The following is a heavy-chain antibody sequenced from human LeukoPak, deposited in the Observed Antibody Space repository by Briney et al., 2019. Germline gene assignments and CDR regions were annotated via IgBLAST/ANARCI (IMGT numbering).Heavy chain of an antibody. J-gene: IGHJ4*02. D-gene: IGHD1-20*01. V-gene: IGHV4-59*01. Sequence: SETLSLTCTVSGGSISRYYWSWIRQPPGKGLEWIGYIYYSGSTNYNPSLKSRVTISVDTSKNQFSLKLSSVTAADTAVYYCARALTGTTWGIDYWGQGTLVTVSS. CDR1: GGSISRYY. CDR2: IYYSGST. CDR3: ARALTGTTWGIDY.